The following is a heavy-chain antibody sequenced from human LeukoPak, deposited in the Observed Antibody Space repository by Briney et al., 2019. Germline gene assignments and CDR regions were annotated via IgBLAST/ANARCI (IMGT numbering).Heavy chain of an antibody. J-gene: IGHJ4*02. V-gene: IGHV3-48*02. CDR2: ISSGSSTR. D-gene: IGHD5-12*01. Sequence: GGSLRLSCAASGFTFSSYSMIWVRQAPGKGLEWVSYISSGSSTRCYGDSVKGRFTISRDNAKNSLYLQMNSLRDEDTAVYYCARDVRWLRFVFDHWGQGIPVTVSS. CDR1: GFTFSSYS. CDR3: ARDVRWLRFVFDH.